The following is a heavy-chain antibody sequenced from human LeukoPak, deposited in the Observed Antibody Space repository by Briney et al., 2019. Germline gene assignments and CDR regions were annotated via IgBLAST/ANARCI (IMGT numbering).Heavy chain of an antibody. CDR2: IWYYGSNK. D-gene: IGHD3-22*01. V-gene: IGHV3-33*01. Sequence: GGSLRLSCAASGFTFSSYGMHWVRQAPGKGLEWVAVIWYYGSNKYYADSVKGRFTISRDNSKNTLYLQMNSLRADDTAVYYCARDPAYYYDSSGYYPSGYFDYWGQGTLVTVSS. J-gene: IGHJ4*02. CDR3: ARDPAYYYDSSGYYPSGYFDY. CDR1: GFTFSSYG.